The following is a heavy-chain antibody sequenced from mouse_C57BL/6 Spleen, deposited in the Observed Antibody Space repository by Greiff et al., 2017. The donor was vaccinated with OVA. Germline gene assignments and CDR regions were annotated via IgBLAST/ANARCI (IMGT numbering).Heavy chain of an antibody. CDR1: GYTFTDYY. CDR2: IYPGSGNT. J-gene: IGHJ2*01. CDR3: ARGNYGSSLFFDY. Sequence: QVQLQQSGAELVRPGASVKLSCKASGYTFTDYYINWVKQRPGQGLEWIARIYPGSGNTYYNEKFKGKATLTAEKSSSTAYMQLSSLTSEDSAVYFCARGNYGSSLFFDYWGQGTTLTVSS. V-gene: IGHV1-76*01. D-gene: IGHD1-1*01.